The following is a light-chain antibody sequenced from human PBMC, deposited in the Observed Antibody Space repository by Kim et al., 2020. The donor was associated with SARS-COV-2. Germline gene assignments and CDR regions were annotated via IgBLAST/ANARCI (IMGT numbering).Light chain of an antibody. CDR1: SGSIASKY. V-gene: IGLV6-57*02. CDR2: EDN. CDR3: QSFDTSSVV. J-gene: IGLJ2*01. Sequence: NFMLTQPHSVSESPGKTVTISCTGSSGSIASKYVQWHQQRPGSAPTTVIYEDNERPSWVPDRFSGSIDSSSNSASLTISGLKTEDEAVYFCQSFDTSSVVFGGGTQLTVL.